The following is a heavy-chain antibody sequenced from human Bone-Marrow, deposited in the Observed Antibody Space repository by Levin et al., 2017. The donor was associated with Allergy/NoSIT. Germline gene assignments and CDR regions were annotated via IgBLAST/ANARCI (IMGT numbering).Heavy chain of an antibody. CDR2: IYYSGST. D-gene: IGHD1-26*01. Sequence: PSETLSLTCTVSGGSISSYYWSWIRQPPGKGLEWIGYIYYSGSTNYNPSLKSRVTISVDTSKNQFSLKLSSVTAADTAVYYCARDSLGGIVGGMDAFDIWGQGTMVTVSS. CDR3: ARDSLGGIVGGMDAFDI. CDR1: GGSISSYY. V-gene: IGHV4-59*01. J-gene: IGHJ3*02.